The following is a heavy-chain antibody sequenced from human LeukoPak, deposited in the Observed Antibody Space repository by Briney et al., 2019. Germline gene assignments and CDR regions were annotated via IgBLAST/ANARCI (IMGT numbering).Heavy chain of an antibody. CDR1: GGSINTYY. J-gene: IGHJ4*02. V-gene: IGHV4-59*12. Sequence: SETLSLTCTVSGGSINTYYWSWIRQPPGKGLEWIGYIYYSGSTNYNPSLKSRVTISLDTSKNQFSLKLSSVTAADTAVYYCAREGWAYYGSGTYYHYFDHWGQGTLVTVSS. D-gene: IGHD3-10*01. CDR2: IYYSGST. CDR3: AREGWAYYGSGTYYHYFDH.